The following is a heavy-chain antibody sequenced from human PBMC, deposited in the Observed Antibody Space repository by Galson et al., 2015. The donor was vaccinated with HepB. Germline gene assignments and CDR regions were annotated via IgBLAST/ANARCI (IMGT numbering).Heavy chain of an antibody. CDR3: ARSRGSSYGMDV. D-gene: IGHD3-16*01. CDR1: GYTFTSYA. CDR2: INAGNGNT. V-gene: IGHV1-3*01. Sequence: SVKVSCKASGYTFTSYAMHWVRQAPGQRLEWMGWINAGNGNTKYSQKFQGRVTITRDTSASTAYMELSSLRSEDTAVYYCARSRGSSYGMDVWGQGTTVTVSS. J-gene: IGHJ6*02.